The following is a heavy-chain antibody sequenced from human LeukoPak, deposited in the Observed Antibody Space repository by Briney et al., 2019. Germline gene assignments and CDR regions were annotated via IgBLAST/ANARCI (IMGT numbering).Heavy chain of an antibody. V-gene: IGHV3-7*01. Sequence: GGSLRLSCAASGFTFSSYWMSWVRQAPGKGLEWVANIKKDGSPNYYVDSVKGRFTISKDNAKNSLYLQMNSLRAEDTAVYYCATENYGSLAGWGQGTLVTVS. CDR3: ATENYGSLAG. CDR2: IKKDGSPN. D-gene: IGHD2-15*01. CDR1: GFTFSSYW. J-gene: IGHJ4*02.